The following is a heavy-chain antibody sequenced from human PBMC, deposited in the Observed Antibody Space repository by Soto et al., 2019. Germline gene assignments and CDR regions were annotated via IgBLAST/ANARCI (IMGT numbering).Heavy chain of an antibody. Sequence: GESLEISCQGSGSSSTSYWIGLVRQTPGKGLEWMGMIYPGDSDTRYSRSFQGQVTISADKSLSAAFLQWSSLNASDTAMYYCVRPFDSSGWYDYWGQGTLVTVSS. D-gene: IGHD6-19*01. V-gene: IGHV5-51*01. CDR1: GSSSTSYW. CDR2: IYPGDSDT. CDR3: VRPFDSSGWYDY. J-gene: IGHJ4*02.